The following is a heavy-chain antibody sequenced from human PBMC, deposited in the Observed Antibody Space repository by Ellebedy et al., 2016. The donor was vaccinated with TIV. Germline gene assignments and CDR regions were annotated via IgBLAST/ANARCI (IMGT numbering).Heavy chain of an antibody. Sequence: GESLKISCAASGFTFDDYAMHWVRQAPGKGLEWVSLISWDGGSTYYADSVKGRFTISRDNSKNSLYLQMNSLRAEDTALYYCAKGAGPNYYYGMDVWGQGTTVTVSS. CDR1: GFTFDDYA. V-gene: IGHV3-43D*03. CDR3: AKGAGPNYYYGMDV. J-gene: IGHJ6*02. CDR2: ISWDGGST.